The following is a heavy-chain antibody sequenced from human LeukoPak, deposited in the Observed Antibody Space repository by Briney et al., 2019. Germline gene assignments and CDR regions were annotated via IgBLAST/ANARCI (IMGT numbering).Heavy chain of an antibody. Sequence: GGSLRLSCVASGSAFSSYPMHWVRQAPGKGLEYVSAISSDGRSTYYGSSVKGRFTISRDNSKNTLYLQMGSLRAEDLAVYYCARETSYYDYWGQGTLVTVSS. D-gene: IGHD2-2*01. CDR2: ISSDGRST. CDR1: GSAFSSYP. J-gene: IGHJ4*02. CDR3: ARETSYYDY. V-gene: IGHV3-64*01.